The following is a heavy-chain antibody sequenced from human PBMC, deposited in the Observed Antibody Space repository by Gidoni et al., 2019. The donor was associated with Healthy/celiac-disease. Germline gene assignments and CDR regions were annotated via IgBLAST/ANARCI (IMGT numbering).Heavy chain of an antibody. CDR2: INHSGST. CDR3: ARGPQYSNGDY. J-gene: IGHJ4*02. V-gene: IGHV4-34*01. CDR1: GGSFSGYY. D-gene: IGHD4-4*01. Sequence: QVQLQQWGAGLLKPSETLSRTCAVYGGSFSGYYWSWIRQPPGKGLEWIGEINHSGSTNYNPSLKSRVTISVDTSKNQFSLKLSSVTAADTAVYYCARGPQYSNGDYWGQGTLVTVSS.